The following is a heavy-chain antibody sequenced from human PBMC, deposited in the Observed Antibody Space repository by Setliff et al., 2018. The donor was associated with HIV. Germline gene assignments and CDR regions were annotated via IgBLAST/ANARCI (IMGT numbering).Heavy chain of an antibody. J-gene: IGHJ4*02. CDR2: MNANSGSA. CDR1: GYTFNTYD. V-gene: IGHV1-8*02. Sequence: ASVKVSCKASGYTFNTYDLVWVRQTSGQGLEWMGSMNANSGSAVYAPQFQGRVTMTRNTSISTAYMDLSSLRSEDTAVYYCARGLYSNWVVTAPVFDYWGQGTLVTVSS. CDR3: ARGLYSNWVVTAPVFDY. D-gene: IGHD3-22*01.